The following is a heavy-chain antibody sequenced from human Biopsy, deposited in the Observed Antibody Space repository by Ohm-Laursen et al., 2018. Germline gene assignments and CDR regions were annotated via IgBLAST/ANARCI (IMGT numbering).Heavy chain of an antibody. V-gene: IGHV4-4*07. Sequence: GTLSLTCNVSGGAINNYYWSWIRQPAGKGLEWIGRIYPGGSTNYNPSLKSQVTMSVDTSKKQLSLRLRSVTAADTAMYYCASVVLGPTNDAFDLWGQGTMVGVSS. D-gene: IGHD3-22*01. CDR3: ASVVLGPTNDAFDL. J-gene: IGHJ3*01. CDR1: GGAINNYY. CDR2: IYPGGST.